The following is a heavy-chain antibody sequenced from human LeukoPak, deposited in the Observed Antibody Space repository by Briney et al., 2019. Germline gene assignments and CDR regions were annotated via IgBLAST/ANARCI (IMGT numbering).Heavy chain of an antibody. D-gene: IGHD3-10*01. V-gene: IGHV4-59*12. Sequence: SETLSLTCTVSGGSISSYYWSWIRQPPGKGLEWIGYIYYSGTTNYNPSLKSRVTISGDTSKNQFSLKLTSVTAADTAVYYCARDFPEGNGAITMLRGVRLHRRTYFDYWGQGTLVTVS. CDR3: ARDFPEGNGAITMLRGVRLHRRTYFDY. CDR2: IYYSGTT. CDR1: GGSISSYY. J-gene: IGHJ4*02.